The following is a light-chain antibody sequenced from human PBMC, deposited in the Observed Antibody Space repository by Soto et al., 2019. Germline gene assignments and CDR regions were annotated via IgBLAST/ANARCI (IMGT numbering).Light chain of an antibody. Sequence: QSALTQPASVSGSTGKSITIACTGTSSDVGGYNYVSWYQQHPGKAPKLMIYDVSNRPSGVSNRFSGSKSGNTASLTISGLQAEDEADYYCSSYTSSSTPVVFGGGIKLTVL. V-gene: IGLV2-14*01. CDR3: SSYTSSSTPVV. J-gene: IGLJ2*01. CDR1: SSDVGGYNY. CDR2: DVS.